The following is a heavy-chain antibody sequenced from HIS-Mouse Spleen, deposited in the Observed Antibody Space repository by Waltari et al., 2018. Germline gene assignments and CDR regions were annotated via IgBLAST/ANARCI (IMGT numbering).Heavy chain of an antibody. D-gene: IGHD4-17*01. V-gene: IGHV3-7*01. CDR2: IKQDGSEK. CDR1: GFTLSSYW. CDR3: ARRLAPDY. J-gene: IGHJ4*02. Sequence: EVQLVESGGGLVQPGGSLRLSCAASGFTLSSYWMSWVRQAPGKGREGVANIKQDGSEKYYGDSVKGRFTISRDNAKNSLYLQMNSLRAEDTAVYYCARRLAPDYWGQGTLVTVSS.